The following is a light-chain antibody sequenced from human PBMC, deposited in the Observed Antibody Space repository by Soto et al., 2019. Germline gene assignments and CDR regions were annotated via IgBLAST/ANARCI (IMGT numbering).Light chain of an antibody. V-gene: IGKV3-15*01. CDR3: PQYNNWPLT. CDR2: GAS. J-gene: IGKJ4*01. Sequence: EIVMTQSPATLSVSPGERATLSCRASQSVSSNLAWYQQKPGQAPRLLIYGASTRATGIPARFSGSGSGTEFTLTISSLQSEDFAVYYCPQYNNWPLTFGGGTKVDMK. CDR1: QSVSSN.